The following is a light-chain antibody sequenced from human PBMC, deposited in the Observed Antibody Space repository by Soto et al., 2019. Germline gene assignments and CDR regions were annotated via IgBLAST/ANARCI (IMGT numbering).Light chain of an antibody. CDR2: WAS. Sequence: DIVMTQSPDSLAVSLGERATINCKSSQSVLYSSNNKNYLAWYQQKPGQPPKLLIYWASTRESGVPDRFSASGSGTDFTLTIISLHSEDVAVYYCQQYYSTPLTFGGGTKVEIK. J-gene: IGKJ4*01. CDR1: QSVLYSSNNKNY. V-gene: IGKV4-1*01. CDR3: QQYYSTPLT.